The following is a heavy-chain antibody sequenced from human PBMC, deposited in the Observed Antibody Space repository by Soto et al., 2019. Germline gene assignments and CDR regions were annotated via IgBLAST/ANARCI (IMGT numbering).Heavy chain of an antibody. CDR2: INHSGST. CDR3: ARDSSEVAATAFFY. V-gene: IGHV4-34*01. CDR1: GGSFSGYY. D-gene: IGHD2-15*01. Sequence: SETLSLTCAVYGGSFSGYYWSWIRQPPGKGLEWIGEINHSGSTNYNPSLKSRVTISVDTSKNQFSLKLSSVTAADTAVYYCARDSSEVAATAFFYWGQGTLVTVSS. J-gene: IGHJ4*02.